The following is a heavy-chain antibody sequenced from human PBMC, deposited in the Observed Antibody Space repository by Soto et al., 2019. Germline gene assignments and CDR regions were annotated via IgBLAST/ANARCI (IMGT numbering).Heavy chain of an antibody. Sequence: QVQLVESGGGVVQPGRSLRLSCAASGFIFSDYGMHWVRPAPGRRLEWVAVIWYDGGNIHYADSVKGRFTISRDNYKNALDLLMHSLRAEDTALYSCVKGVSSFAPGDYWGQGTLVTVSS. CDR1: GFIFSDYG. D-gene: IGHD3-3*02. J-gene: IGHJ4*02. CDR3: VKGVSSFAPGDY. V-gene: IGHV3-33*06. CDR2: IWYDGGNI.